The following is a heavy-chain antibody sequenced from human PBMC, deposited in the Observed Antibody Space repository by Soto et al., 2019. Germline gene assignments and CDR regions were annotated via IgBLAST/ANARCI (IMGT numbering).Heavy chain of an antibody. CDR1: GFSLSNARMG. V-gene: IGHV2-26*01. Sequence: QVTLKESGPVLVKPTETLTLTCTVSGFSLSNARMGVSWIRQPPGKALEWLAHIFSNDEKSYSTSLKSRLTSSTDTSKSQVVLTMTNMDPVDTATYYCARIRYYDSSGYYHDYWGQGTLVTVSS. CDR3: ARIRYYDSSGYYHDY. CDR2: IFSNDEK. D-gene: IGHD3-22*01. J-gene: IGHJ4*02.